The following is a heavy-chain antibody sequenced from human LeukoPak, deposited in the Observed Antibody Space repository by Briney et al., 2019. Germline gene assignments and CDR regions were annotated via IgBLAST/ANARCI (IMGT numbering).Heavy chain of an antibody. CDR1: GYTFTSYG. Sequence: GASVKVSCKASGYTFTSYGISWVRQAPGQGLEWMGWISAYNGNTNYAQKLQGRVTMTTDTSTSTAYMELRSLRSDDTAVYYCARDATIFGVVISPTFDYWAREPWSPSPQ. J-gene: IGHJ4*02. CDR2: ISAYNGNT. CDR3: ARDATIFGVVISPTFDY. V-gene: IGHV1-18*01. D-gene: IGHD3-3*01.